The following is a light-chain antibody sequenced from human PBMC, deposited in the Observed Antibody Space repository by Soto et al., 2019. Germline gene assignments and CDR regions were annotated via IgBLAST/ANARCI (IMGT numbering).Light chain of an antibody. V-gene: IGKV3-20*01. CDR3: QQYVSAPWT. J-gene: IGKJ1*01. Sequence: EIVLTQSPGTLSLSPGERATLSCRASQSVSSSLAWYQQKPGQAPRLLIHGASSRATGIPDRFSGSGSGTDFTLTIRRLEPEDFAVYSCQQYVSAPWTFGQGTKVEIK. CDR2: GAS. CDR1: QSVSSS.